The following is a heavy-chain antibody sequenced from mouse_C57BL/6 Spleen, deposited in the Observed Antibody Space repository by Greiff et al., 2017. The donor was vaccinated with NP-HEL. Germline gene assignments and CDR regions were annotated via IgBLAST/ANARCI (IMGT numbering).Heavy chain of an antibody. V-gene: IGHV3-6*01. J-gene: IGHJ1*03. Sequence: EVKLQESGPGLVKPSQSLSLTCSVTGYSITSGYYWNWIRQFPGNKLEWMGYISYDGSNKYNPYFKNRFSLTRDTSKNKFFLQLNSVTTEDTATYYCAREGPSGYYGYFDVWGTGTTVTVSS. CDR1: GYSITSGYY. D-gene: IGHD2-2*01. CDR3: AREGPSGYYGYFDV. CDR2: ISYDGSN.